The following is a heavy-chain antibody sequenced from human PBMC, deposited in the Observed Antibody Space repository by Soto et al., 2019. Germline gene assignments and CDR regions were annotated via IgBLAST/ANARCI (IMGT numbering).Heavy chain of an antibody. CDR2: ISTYNGNT. Sequence: QVQLVQSGAEVKKPGASVKVSCKASGYTFTSYGISWVRQAPGQGLEWMRWISTYNGNTNYAQKLQGRVTMTTDTSTSTGYMELRSLRSDDTAVYYCARDLALFIAAAGPQGDYWGQGTLVTVS. V-gene: IGHV1-18*01. J-gene: IGHJ4*02. D-gene: IGHD6-13*01. CDR3: ARDLALFIAAAGPQGDY. CDR1: GYTFTSYG.